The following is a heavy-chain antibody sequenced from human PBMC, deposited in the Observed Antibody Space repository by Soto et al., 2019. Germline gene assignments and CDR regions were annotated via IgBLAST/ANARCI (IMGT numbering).Heavy chain of an antibody. Sequence: QLQLQESGPGLVKPSETLSLTCTVSGGSISSSSYYWGWIRQPPGKGLEWIGSIYYSGSTYYNPSLKRRVTISVDTSKNQFSLKLSSVTAADTAVYYCARLFSSSWYSVGFDPWGQGTLVTVSS. CDR2: IYYSGST. CDR1: GGSISSSSYY. D-gene: IGHD6-13*01. J-gene: IGHJ5*02. V-gene: IGHV4-39*01. CDR3: ARLFSSSWYSVGFDP.